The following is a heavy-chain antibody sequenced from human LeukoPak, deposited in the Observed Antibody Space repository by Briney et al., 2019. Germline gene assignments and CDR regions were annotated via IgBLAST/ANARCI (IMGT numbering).Heavy chain of an antibody. CDR2: IIDSGDTT. CDR1: GFSFSSYA. V-gene: IGHV3-23*01. D-gene: IGHD1-26*01. Sequence: GGSLRLSCAASGFSFSSYAMSWVRQAPGKGLEWVSGIIDSGDTTWDADSVKGRFTISRDNYKNTVYLQMNSLRAEDTAVYYCAKNSNWETDYWGQGTLVTVSS. CDR3: AKNSNWETDY. J-gene: IGHJ4*02.